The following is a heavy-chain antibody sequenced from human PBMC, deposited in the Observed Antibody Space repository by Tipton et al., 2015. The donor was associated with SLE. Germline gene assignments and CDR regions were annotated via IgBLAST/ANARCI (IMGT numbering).Heavy chain of an antibody. J-gene: IGHJ6*02. Sequence: TLSLTCAVYGGSFSGYYWSWIRQPPGKGLEWIGEINHSGSTNYNPSLKSRVTISVDTSKNQFSLKLTSVTPADTAVYYCAGARLSFNFFYGMDVRGQGTTVTVSS. CDR2: INHSGST. CDR3: AGARLSFNFFYGMDV. CDR1: GGSFSGYY. V-gene: IGHV4-34*01. D-gene: IGHD3-22*01.